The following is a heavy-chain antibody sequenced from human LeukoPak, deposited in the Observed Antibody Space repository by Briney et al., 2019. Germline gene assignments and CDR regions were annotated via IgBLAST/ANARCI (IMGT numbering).Heavy chain of an antibody. D-gene: IGHD3-16*01. CDR1: GFTFSDYY. V-gene: IGHV3-11*03. CDR3: ARSRGATH. J-gene: IGHJ4*02. Sequence: GGSLRLSCAASGFTFSDYYMSWIRQAPGEVLEWVSYIGGSSGYTDYAGSVKGRFTISRDNAKNSLYLEMTSLRPEDTAVYYCARSRGATHWGQGTLVTVSS. CDR2: IGGSSGYT.